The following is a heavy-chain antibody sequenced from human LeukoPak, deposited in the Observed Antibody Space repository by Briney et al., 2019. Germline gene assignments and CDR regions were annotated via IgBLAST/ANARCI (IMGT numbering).Heavy chain of an antibody. CDR3: AKSSNRMNYFDY. CDR2: ISYDGSNK. J-gene: IGHJ4*02. D-gene: IGHD6-13*01. CDR1: VFTFSSYV. V-gene: IGHV3-30*18. Sequence: GGALRLSCAASVFTFSSYVMHWVRQAPGKGLEGVAVISYDGSNKYYADSVKGRFTISRDNSKNTLYLQMNSLRAEDTAVYYCAKSSNRMNYFDYWGQGTLVTVSS.